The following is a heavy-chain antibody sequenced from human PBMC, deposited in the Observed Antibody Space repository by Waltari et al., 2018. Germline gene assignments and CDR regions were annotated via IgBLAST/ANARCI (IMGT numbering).Heavy chain of an antibody. CDR2: IYWNDDK. CDR3: AHSPAGVLLYYYDSSGYFDY. V-gene: IGHV2-5*01. D-gene: IGHD3-22*01. J-gene: IGHJ4*02. Sequence: QITLKESGPTLVKPTQTLTLTCTFSGFSLSTSGVGVGWIRQPPGKALEWLALIYWNDDKRYSPSLKSRLTITKDTSKNQVVLTMTNMDPVNTATYYCAHSPAGVLLYYYDSSGYFDYWGQGTLVTVSS. CDR1: GFSLSTSGVG.